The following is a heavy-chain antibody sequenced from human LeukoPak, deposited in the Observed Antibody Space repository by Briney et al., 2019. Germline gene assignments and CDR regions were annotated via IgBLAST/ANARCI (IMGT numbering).Heavy chain of an antibody. J-gene: IGHJ4*02. V-gene: IGHV4-59*01. CDR2: IYYSGST. Sequence: SETLSLTCTVSGGSISSYYWSWIRQPPGKGLEWIGYIYYSGSTNYNPSLKSRVTISVDTSKNQFSLKLSSVTAADTAVYYCARAARHYYDSSGEIDSWGQGTLVTVSS. D-gene: IGHD3-22*01. CDR1: GGSISSYY. CDR3: ARAARHYYDSSGEIDS.